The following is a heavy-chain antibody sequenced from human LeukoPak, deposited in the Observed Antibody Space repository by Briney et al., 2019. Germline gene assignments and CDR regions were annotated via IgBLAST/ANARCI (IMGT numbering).Heavy chain of an antibody. CDR3: ARDVVVTSSPDAFDI. CDR2: ISNSGTP. CDR1: GDSVTSGGYF. Sequence: PSQILSLTCTVSGDSVTSGGYFWTWIRHHPGKGLEWIGYISNSGTPSYNPSLKSRLSISVDTSNNQFSLRLSSVTAADTAVYYCARDVVVTSSPDAFDIWGQGTMVTVSS. D-gene: IGHD2-21*02. J-gene: IGHJ3*02. V-gene: IGHV4-31*03.